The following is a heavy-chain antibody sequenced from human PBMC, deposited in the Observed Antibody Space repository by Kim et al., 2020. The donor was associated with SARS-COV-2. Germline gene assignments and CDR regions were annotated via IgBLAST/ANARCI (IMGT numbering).Heavy chain of an antibody. CDR1: GGTFSNYA. Sequence: SVKVSCKASGGTFSNYAVSWVRQAPGHGLEWMGKIISIFGTTNHAQKLQGRITITADESTGTAYMELSSLRSEDTAVYYCATYPHSECYRLDWYFDLWCRGTLVTVSS. J-gene: IGHJ2*01. CDR3: ATYPHSECYRLDWYFDL. CDR2: IISIFGTT. D-gene: IGHD2-21*01. V-gene: IGHV1-69*13.